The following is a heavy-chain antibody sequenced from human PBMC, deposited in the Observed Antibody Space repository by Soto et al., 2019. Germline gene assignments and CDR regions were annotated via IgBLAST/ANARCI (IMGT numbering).Heavy chain of an antibody. D-gene: IGHD2-15*01. CDR3: AKGGFWVHYGMDV. CDR1: GSTFSAFC. V-gene: IGHV3-23*01. CDR2: ISRSGDIT. J-gene: IGHJ6*02. Sequence: EVQLLESGGALAQPGGSLRLSCAASGSTFSAFCMNWVRQAPGKGLEWVSAISRSGDITYYADSVKGRFTISRDNSKKPAYLEMNSLTGDDTAVYYCAKGGFWVHYGMDVWGQGTTVIVSS.